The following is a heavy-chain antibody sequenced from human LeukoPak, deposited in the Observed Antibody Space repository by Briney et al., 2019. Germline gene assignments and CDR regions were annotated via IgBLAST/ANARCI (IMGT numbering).Heavy chain of an antibody. CDR3: GRAFPPLRTSSAGDL. J-gene: IGHJ4*02. Sequence: PGGSLRLSCSASGFTFSDYGMNWIRQAPGKGLEWISAISGRSSHTYYGDSVKGRFSISRDNAKTLLYLQMNGLGAEDTAVYYCGRAFPPLRTSSAGDLWGQGTLVTVSS. CDR2: ISGRSSHT. CDR1: GFTFSDYG. D-gene: IGHD3-16*01. V-gene: IGHV3-21*06.